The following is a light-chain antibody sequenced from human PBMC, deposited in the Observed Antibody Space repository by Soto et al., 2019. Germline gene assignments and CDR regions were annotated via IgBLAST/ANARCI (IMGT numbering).Light chain of an antibody. CDR3: QSYDINLAGV. V-gene: IGLV1-40*01. Sequence: QSVLTQPPSVSGAPGQSVTISCTGSSSNIGAGYDVHWYQQLPGTAPKLLIYVNRNRPSGVPDRFSGSKSGSSASLAITGLQAEDEADYYCQSYDINLAGVFGGGTKLTVL. CDR2: VNR. J-gene: IGLJ3*02. CDR1: SSNIGAGYD.